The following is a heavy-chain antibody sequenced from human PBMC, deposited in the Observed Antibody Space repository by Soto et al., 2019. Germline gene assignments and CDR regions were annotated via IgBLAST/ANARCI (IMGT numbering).Heavy chain of an antibody. CDR2: MNPNSGNT. D-gene: IGHD2-15*01. CDR3: VSLSYGGGGSCCSGNCYYCGMDV. J-gene: IGHJ6*02. Sequence: QVQLVQSGAEVKKPGASVKVSCKASGYTFTSYDINWVRQATGQGLEWMGWMNPNSGNTGYAQKFQGRVTMTWNTCISTAYMEVSSRRSEDTAVYYCVSLSYGGGGSCCSGNCYYCGMDVWGQGTTVTVSS. V-gene: IGHV1-8*01. CDR1: GYTFTSYD.